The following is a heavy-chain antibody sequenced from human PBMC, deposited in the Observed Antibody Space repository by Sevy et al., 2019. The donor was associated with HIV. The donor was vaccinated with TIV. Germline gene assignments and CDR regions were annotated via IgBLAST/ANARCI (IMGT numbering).Heavy chain of an antibody. J-gene: IGHJ6*02. CDR3: AKTINSGGGAVPAANYYYYGMDV. V-gene: IGHV3-23*01. CDR1: EFIFSDYA. CDR2: INGKGRTT. Sequence: GGSLRLSCVASEFIFSDYAMNWVRQTPGKGLEWVSSINGKGRTTHYADSVEGRFTISRDNSKNTLYLQMNSLRAEDTAVYYCAKTINSGGGAVPAANYYYYGMDVWGQRTTVTVSS. D-gene: IGHD2-2*01.